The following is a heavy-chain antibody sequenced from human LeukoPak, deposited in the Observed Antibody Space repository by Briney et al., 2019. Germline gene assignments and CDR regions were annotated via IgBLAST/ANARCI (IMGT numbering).Heavy chain of an antibody. Sequence: GGSLRLSCAASGFTFSTFAFHWVRQAPGKGLEWLALISFDGRNKYHTDSVKGRFTISRDNSNNTLYLQMNSLRTEDTAVYYCAREVATMTDGFDIWGQGTMVTVS. CDR3: AREVATMTDGFDI. V-gene: IGHV3-30*04. CDR1: GFTFSTFA. J-gene: IGHJ3*02. D-gene: IGHD5-12*01. CDR2: ISFDGRNK.